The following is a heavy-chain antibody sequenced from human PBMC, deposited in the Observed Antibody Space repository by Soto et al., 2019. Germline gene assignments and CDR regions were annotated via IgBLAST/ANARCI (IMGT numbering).Heavy chain of an antibody. V-gene: IGHV3-21*01. CDR3: ARSDCTSTSCYLVWFDP. D-gene: IGHD2-2*01. J-gene: IGHJ5*02. Sequence: EVQVVESGGGLVKPGGSLRLSCVASGFNFSNYGMNWVRQAPGKGLEWVSSISSSRSYISYADSMKGRFTISRDNAKNSVYLQMDSLRAEDTAVYYGARSDCTSTSCYLVWFDPWGQGTLVTVSS. CDR1: GFNFSNYG. CDR2: ISSSRSYI.